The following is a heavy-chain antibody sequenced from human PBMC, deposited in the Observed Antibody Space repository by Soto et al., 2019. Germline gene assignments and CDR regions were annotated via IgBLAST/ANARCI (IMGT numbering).Heavy chain of an antibody. CDR1: GYTFTSYG. V-gene: IGHV1-18*01. D-gene: IGHD3-10*01. CDR2: ISVYNGNT. J-gene: IGHJ6*02. Sequence: QVQLVQSGAEVKDPGASVKVSCKASGYTFTSYGVSWVRQAPGQRLEWMGWISVYNGNTKYAQKLQGRVTMTTDTSTSTAYMELRGLRSDDTAVYYCARSGRPGYYYYIMDVWGQGTTVTVSS. CDR3: ARSGRPGYYYYIMDV.